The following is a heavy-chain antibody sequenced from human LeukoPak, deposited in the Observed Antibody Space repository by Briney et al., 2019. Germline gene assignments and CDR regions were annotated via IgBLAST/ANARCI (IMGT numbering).Heavy chain of an antibody. CDR3: ARGRGGD. V-gene: IGHV3-53*01. CDR1: GVAVISYF. Sequence: GGSLRLSCVVAGVAVISYFMGWVRQAPGKGLEWVSLISTEGLTYYADSVKGRFTISRDNSKNSLYLQMNSLRAEDTAFYYCARGRGGDWGQGTLVTVSS. D-gene: IGHD2-15*01. CDR2: ISTEGLT. J-gene: IGHJ4*02.